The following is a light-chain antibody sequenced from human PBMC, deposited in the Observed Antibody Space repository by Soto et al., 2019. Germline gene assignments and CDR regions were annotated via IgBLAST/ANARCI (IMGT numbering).Light chain of an antibody. CDR2: GAS. J-gene: IGKJ4*02. Sequence: EIVLTQSPGTLSLSPGERATLSCRASQSVSSSYLAWYQQIPGQAPRLLIYGASSRATGIPYRCSGSGSGTDFTLTISRLEPEDVAVYYCQQYGSSPLTFGVGTKVEIK. CDR1: QSVSSSY. V-gene: IGKV3-20*01. CDR3: QQYGSSPLT.